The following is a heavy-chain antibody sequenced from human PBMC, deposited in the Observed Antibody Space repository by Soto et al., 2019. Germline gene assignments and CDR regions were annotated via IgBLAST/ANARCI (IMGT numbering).Heavy chain of an antibody. CDR3: ARGGIAARPTLYGLDV. Sequence: ASVKVSCKASGYTFTGYYMHWVRQAPGQGLEWMGWINPNSGGTNYAQKFQGRVTMTRDTSISTAYMELSRLRSDDTAVYYCARGGIAARPTLYGLDVWGQGTTVTVSS. J-gene: IGHJ6*02. D-gene: IGHD6-6*01. CDR2: INPNSGGT. CDR1: GYTFTGYY. V-gene: IGHV1-2*02.